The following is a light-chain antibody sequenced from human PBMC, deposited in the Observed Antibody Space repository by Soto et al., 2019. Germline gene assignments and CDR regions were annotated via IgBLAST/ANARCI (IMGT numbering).Light chain of an antibody. Sequence: QSALTQAPAVSGGPGQRVTISCTGSSSSIGAGYDVHWYQQLPGTAPKLLIYGSSNRPSGVPDRFSGSKSGTSASLAITGLQAEDEADYYCQSYDSSLSGYVFGTGTKVTVL. J-gene: IGLJ1*01. CDR3: QSYDSSLSGYV. CDR1: SSSIGAGYD. V-gene: IGLV1-40*01. CDR2: GSS.